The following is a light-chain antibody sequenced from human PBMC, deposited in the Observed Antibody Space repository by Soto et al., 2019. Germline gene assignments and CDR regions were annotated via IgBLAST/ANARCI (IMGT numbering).Light chain of an antibody. CDR2: AVS. CDR1: SSDVGGYNH. Sequence: QSALTQPASVSRSPGQSITISCTGTSSDVGGYNHVSWYQHSPGKAPKLILFAVSDRPSGVSHRFSGSKSGNTASLTISGLQAEDESDYYCCSYTSLSTVVFGGGTKVTVL. CDR3: CSYTSLSTVV. V-gene: IGLV2-14*01. J-gene: IGLJ2*01.